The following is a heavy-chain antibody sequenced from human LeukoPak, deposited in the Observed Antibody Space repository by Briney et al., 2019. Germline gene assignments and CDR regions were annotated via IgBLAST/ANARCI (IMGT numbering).Heavy chain of an antibody. J-gene: IGHJ4*02. CDR3: ATERAGVVTLQY. CDR2: ISYDGSNK. CDR1: GFIFSSFA. Sequence: GGSLRLSCAASGFIFSSFAIHWGRQSPGKGLEWVAVISYDGSNKYYTDSLKGRFTVSRDNSKNTLYLQMNSLRPEDTSVYYCATERAGVVTLQYWGQGTLVTVSS. V-gene: IGHV3-30*04. D-gene: IGHD2-21*02.